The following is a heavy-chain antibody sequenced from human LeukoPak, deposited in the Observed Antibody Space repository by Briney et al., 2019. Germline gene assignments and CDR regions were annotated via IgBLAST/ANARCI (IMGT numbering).Heavy chain of an antibody. J-gene: IGHJ4*02. CDR1: GGSVSSGSYY. D-gene: IGHD3-16*01. CDR3: ARESVVWGYNLDY. V-gene: IGHV4-61*01. Sequence: SETLSLTCTVSGGSVSSGSYYWSWIRQPPGKGLEWIGYIYYSGSTNYNPSLKSRVTISVDTSKNQFSLKLSSVTAADTAVYYCARESVVWGYNLDYWGQGTLVTVSS. CDR2: IYYSGST.